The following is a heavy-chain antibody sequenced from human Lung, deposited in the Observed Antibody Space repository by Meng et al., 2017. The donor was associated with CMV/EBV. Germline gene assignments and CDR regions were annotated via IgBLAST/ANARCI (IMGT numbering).Heavy chain of an antibody. CDR1: GGSISSGSYY. CDR2: IYTSGST. CDR3: ASSMATITFAFDY. D-gene: IGHD5-24*01. J-gene: IGHJ4*02. V-gene: IGHV4-61*02. Sequence: QVHLQEPGPGLVKPSQTLSLTCTVSGGSISSGSYYWSWIRQPAGKGLEWIGRIYTSGSTNYNPSLKSRVTISVDTSKNQFSLKLSSVTAADTAVYYCASSMATITFAFDYWGQGTLVTVSS.